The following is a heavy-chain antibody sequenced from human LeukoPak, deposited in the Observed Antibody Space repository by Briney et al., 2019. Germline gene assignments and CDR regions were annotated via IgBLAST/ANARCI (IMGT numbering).Heavy chain of an antibody. Sequence: GGSLRLSCAASGFTFSSYWMHWVRQAPGKGLVWVSGINSDGSGTNYADSVKGRFTISRDNAKNTLYLQMNSLRAENTAVYYCATSTLSRRGGSCYLDYWGQGTLVTVSS. J-gene: IGHJ4*02. CDR3: ATSTLSRRGGSCYLDY. V-gene: IGHV3-74*01. CDR1: GFTFSSYW. D-gene: IGHD2-15*01. CDR2: INSDGSGT.